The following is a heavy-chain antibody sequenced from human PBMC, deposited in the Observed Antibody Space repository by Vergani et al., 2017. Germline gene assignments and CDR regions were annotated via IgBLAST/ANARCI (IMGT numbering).Heavy chain of an antibody. CDR2: ISGSGGST. D-gene: IGHD5-18*01. J-gene: IGHJ4*02. CDR1: RFTFSSYS. Sequence: EVQLVESGGGLVKPGGSLRLSCAASRFTFSSYSMNWVRQAPGKGLEWVSAISGSGGSTYYADSVKGRFTISRDNSKNTLYLQMNSLRAEDTAVYYCAKDTPDTAMDNRNYFDYWGQGTLVTVSS. CDR3: AKDTPDTAMDNRNYFDY. V-gene: IGHV3-23*04.